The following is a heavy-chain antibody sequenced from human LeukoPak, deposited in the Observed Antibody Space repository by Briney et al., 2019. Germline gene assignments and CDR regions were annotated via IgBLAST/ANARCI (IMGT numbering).Heavy chain of an antibody. V-gene: IGHV3-23*01. D-gene: IGHD3-22*01. Sequence: PGGSLRLSCAASGFTFSNYAMSWVRQAPGKGLEWVSAISGSDNYTYYADSVKGRFTLSRDKSKNTLYLQMNSLRAEDTAVYYCAKATRTVVITGDAFDIWGQGTMVTVSS. CDR2: ISGSDNYT. J-gene: IGHJ3*02. CDR1: GFTFSNYA. CDR3: AKATRTVVITGDAFDI.